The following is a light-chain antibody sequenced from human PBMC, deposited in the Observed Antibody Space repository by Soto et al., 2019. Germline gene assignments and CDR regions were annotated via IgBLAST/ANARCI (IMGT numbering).Light chain of an antibody. Sequence: DIQMTPSPSALSASVGDRVTITCRASQSISGYLNWYQKKSGQAPRLLMYAASSLQSGVPSRFSGSGSGTDFTLTISSLQPEDSATYYCQQSDSMPWTFGQGTKVDIK. J-gene: IGKJ1*01. CDR2: AAS. CDR3: QQSDSMPWT. CDR1: QSISGY. V-gene: IGKV1-39*01.